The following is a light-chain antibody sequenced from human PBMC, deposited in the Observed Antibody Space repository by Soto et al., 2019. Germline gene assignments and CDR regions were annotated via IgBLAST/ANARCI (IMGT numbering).Light chain of an antibody. CDR1: QRLVYSDGNTY. J-gene: IGKJ2*02. Sequence: DVVMTQSPLSLPVTLGQPAYISCRPSQRLVYSDGNTYLNWFQQRPGQSPRRLTYKVSNRDSVGQDRFSGSGSGTDCTPKISRVEAEDVGVYYCMQGTQGPWGSKLCTFGQGSKLEIK. V-gene: IGKV2-30*01. CDR3: MQGTQGPWGSKLCT. CDR2: KVS.